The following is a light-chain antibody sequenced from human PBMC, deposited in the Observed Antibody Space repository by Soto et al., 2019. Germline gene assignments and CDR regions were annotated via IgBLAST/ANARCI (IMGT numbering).Light chain of an antibody. CDR2: GAS. CDR1: QSVSSN. V-gene: IGKV3-15*01. J-gene: IGKJ1*01. CDR3: QQYNNWPRT. Sequence: EIVFPQSPGTLSFSPVERATLSCRASQSVSSNLAGCQQKPGQAPRLLIYGASTRATGIPARFSGSGSGTEFTLTISSRQSQDFAVYYCQQYNNWPRTFGQGTKVDIK.